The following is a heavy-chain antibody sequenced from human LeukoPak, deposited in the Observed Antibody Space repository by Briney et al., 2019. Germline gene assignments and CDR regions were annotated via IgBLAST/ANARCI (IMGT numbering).Heavy chain of an antibody. CDR1: GFTFSSYT. V-gene: IGHV3-21*01. J-gene: IGHJ4*02. Sequence: GGSLRLSCAASGFTFSSYTMNWVRQAPGKGLEWVSSISSSSSYIYYADSVKGRFAISRDNAKNSLYLQMNTLRAEDTAVYYCARGSDTAMVLFYYFDYWGQGTLVTVSS. D-gene: IGHD5-18*01. CDR2: ISSSSSYI. CDR3: ARGSDTAMVLFYYFDY.